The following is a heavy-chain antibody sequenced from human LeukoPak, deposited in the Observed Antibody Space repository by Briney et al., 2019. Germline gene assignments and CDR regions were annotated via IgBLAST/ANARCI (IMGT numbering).Heavy chain of an antibody. CDR2: ISSSGSTI. J-gene: IGHJ6*04. CDR3: AELGITMIGGV. Sequence: GGSLRLSCAASGFTFSSYWMSWARQAPGKGLEWVSYISSSGSTIYYADSVKGRFTISRDNAKNSLYLQMNSLRAEDTAVYYCAELGITMIGGVWGKGTTVTVSS. D-gene: IGHD3-10*02. V-gene: IGHV3-48*04. CDR1: GFTFSSYW.